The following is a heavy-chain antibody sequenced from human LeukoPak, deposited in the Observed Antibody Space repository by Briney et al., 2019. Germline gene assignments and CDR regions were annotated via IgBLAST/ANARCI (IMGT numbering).Heavy chain of an antibody. D-gene: IGHD2-2*01. Sequence: PSETLSLTCTVSGYSISSGYYWGWIRQPPGKGREWIGSIYHSGSTYYNPSLKSRVTISVDTSKNQFSLKLSSVTAADTAVYYCARSPTKRVPEDYWGQGTLVTVSS. CDR1: GYSISSGYY. J-gene: IGHJ4*02. CDR2: IYHSGST. CDR3: ARSPTKRVPEDY. V-gene: IGHV4-38-2*02.